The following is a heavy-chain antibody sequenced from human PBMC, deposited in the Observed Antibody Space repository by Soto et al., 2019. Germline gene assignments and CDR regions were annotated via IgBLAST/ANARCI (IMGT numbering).Heavy chain of an antibody. Sequence: GGSLRLSCAASGFTFSSYAMSWVRQAPGKGLEWVSAISGSGGSTYYADSVKGRFTISRDNSKNTLYLQMNSLRAEDTAVYYCAKDAPMVRGVTRGLYYYGMDVWGQGTTVTVSS. CDR3: AKDAPMVRGVTRGLYYYGMDV. V-gene: IGHV3-23*01. D-gene: IGHD3-10*01. CDR2: ISGSGGST. CDR1: GFTFSSYA. J-gene: IGHJ6*02.